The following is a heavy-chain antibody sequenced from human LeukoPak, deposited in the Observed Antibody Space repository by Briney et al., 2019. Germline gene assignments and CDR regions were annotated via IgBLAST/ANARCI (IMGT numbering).Heavy chain of an antibody. CDR2: ISAYNGNT. Sequence: ASVKVSCKASGYTFTSYGISWVRQAPGQGLEWMGWISAYNGNTNYAQKLQGRVTMTTDTSTSTAYMELRSLRSDDTAVYYCARGMVRGVSVPPFYYYYGMDVWGQGTTVTVSS. D-gene: IGHD3-10*01. V-gene: IGHV1-18*01. J-gene: IGHJ6*02. CDR1: GYTFTSYG. CDR3: ARGMVRGVSVPPFYYYYGMDV.